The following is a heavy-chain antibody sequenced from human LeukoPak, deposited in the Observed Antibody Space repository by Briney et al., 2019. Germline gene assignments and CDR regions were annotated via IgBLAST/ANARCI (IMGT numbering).Heavy chain of an antibody. CDR3: ARYQRLGELDIPYYFDY. D-gene: IGHD3-10*01. CDR2: IKQDGSEE. Sequence: GGSLRLSCAASGFTFSSYWMSWVRQAPGKGLEWVANIKQDGSEEYYVDSVKGRFTISRDNAKNSLYLQMNSLRAEDTAVYYCARYQRLGELDIPYYFDYWGQGTLVTVSS. CDR1: GFTFSSYW. J-gene: IGHJ4*02. V-gene: IGHV3-7*01.